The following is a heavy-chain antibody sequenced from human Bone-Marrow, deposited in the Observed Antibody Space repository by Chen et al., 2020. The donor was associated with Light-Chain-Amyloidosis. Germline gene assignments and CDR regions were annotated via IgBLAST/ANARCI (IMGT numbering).Heavy chain of an antibody. CDR2: IYPDDSDA. CDR1: GYTFPNYW. D-gene: IGHD5-12*01. J-gene: IGHJ4*02. V-gene: IGHV5-51*01. CDR3: ARRRDGYNFDY. Sequence: EVQLEQSGPEVKKPGESLKTSCTGSGYTFPNYWIGWVRQMPVKGLEWMGVIYPDDSDARYSPSFEGQVTISADKSITTAYLQWRSLKASDTAMYYCARRRDGYNFDYWGQGTLVTVSS.